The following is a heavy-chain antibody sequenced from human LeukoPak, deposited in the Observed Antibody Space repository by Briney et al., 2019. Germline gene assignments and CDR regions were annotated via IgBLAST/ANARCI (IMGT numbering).Heavy chain of an antibody. D-gene: IGHD3-10*01. CDR2: ISASTSTM. Sequence: GGSLRLSCAASGFTFSSYSMNWVPQAPGKGLEWVSYISASTSTMYYADSVKGRLTVSRDNAKNSLYLQMNNLRDEDTAVYYCARGKGYYGSGSYYYFDYWGQGILVTVSS. V-gene: IGHV3-48*02. CDR3: ARGKGYYGSGSYYYFDY. J-gene: IGHJ4*02. CDR1: GFTFSSYS.